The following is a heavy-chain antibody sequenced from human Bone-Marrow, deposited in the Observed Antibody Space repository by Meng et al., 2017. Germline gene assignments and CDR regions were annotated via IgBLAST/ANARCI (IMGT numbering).Heavy chain of an antibody. D-gene: IGHD6-13*01. CDR3: ARLGPPIAAGDPFDY. CDR2: IHQDGYT. CDR1: SVSISSTNW. Sequence: QVQLQESGPGLVKPSGTLSLTCAVPSVSISSTNWWGWVRQPQGKGLEWIGEIHQDGYTNYSPSLKSRVTISVDKSRNQFSLKLNSVTAADTAVYYCARLGPPIAAGDPFDYWGQGTLVTVSS. J-gene: IGHJ4*02. V-gene: IGHV4-4*02.